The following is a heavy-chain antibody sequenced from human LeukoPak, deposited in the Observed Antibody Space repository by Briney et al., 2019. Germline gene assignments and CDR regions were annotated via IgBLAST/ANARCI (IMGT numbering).Heavy chain of an antibody. Sequence: SVTVSCKASGFTFTRSAIQWVRPARCQRLEWIGWIVVGSGNTNYAQKFQERATITRDMSTSTAYMELRSLRSEDTAVYYCAADSRYCDGDCYDYWGQGTLVTVS. J-gene: IGHJ4*02. CDR3: AADSRYCDGDCYDY. CDR1: GFTFTRSA. D-gene: IGHD2-21*01. V-gene: IGHV1-58*02. CDR2: IVVGSGNT.